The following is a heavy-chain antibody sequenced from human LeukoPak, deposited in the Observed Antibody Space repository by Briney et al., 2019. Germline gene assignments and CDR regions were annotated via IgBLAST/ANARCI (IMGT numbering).Heavy chain of an antibody. CDR1: GGTFSSYA. CDR3: ARDLVVVTADLYYFDY. V-gene: IGHV1-69*04. D-gene: IGHD2-21*02. Sequence: SVKVSCKASGGTFSSYAISWVRQAPGQGLEWVGRIIPILGIANYAQKFQGRVTITADKSTSTAYMELSSLRSEDTAVYYCARDLVVVTADLYYFDYWGQGTLVTVSS. CDR2: IIPILGIA. J-gene: IGHJ4*02.